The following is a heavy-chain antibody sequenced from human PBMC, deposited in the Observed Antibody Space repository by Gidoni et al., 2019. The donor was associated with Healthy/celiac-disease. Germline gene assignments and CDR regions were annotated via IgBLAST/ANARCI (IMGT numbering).Heavy chain of an antibody. V-gene: IGHV3-23*01. Sequence: EVQLLESGGGLVQPGGSLRLSCAASGFTFSSYAMSWVRQAPGKGLEWVSAISGSGGSTYYADSVKGRFTISRDNSKNTLYLQMNSLRAEDTAVYYCAKITGYCGGDCYSSPYWGQGTLVTVSS. CDR3: AKITGYCGGDCYSSPY. D-gene: IGHD2-21*02. CDR2: ISGSGGST. J-gene: IGHJ4*02. CDR1: GFTFSSYA.